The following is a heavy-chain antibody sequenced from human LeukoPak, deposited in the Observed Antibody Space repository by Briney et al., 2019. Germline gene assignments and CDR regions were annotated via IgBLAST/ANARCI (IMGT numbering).Heavy chain of an antibody. Sequence: ASVKVSCKASGGTFSSYAISWVRHAPGQGLEWMGIINPSGGSTSYAQKFQGRVTMTRDTSTSTVYMELSSLRSEDTAVYYCARGIYYFDYWGQGTLVTVSS. V-gene: IGHV1-46*01. J-gene: IGHJ4*02. CDR2: INPSGGST. CDR3: ARGIYYFDY. CDR1: GGTFSSYA.